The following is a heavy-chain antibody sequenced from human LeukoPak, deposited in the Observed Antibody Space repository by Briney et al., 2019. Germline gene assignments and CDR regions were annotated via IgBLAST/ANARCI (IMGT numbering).Heavy chain of an antibody. CDR3: ARGGLVLRFLEWFPPSGFDP. V-gene: IGHV3-48*03. Sequence: GGSLRLSCAASGFTFSSYEMNWVRQAPGKGLEWVSYISSSGSTIYYADSVKGRFTISRDNAKNTLYLQMNSLRAEDTAVYYCARGGLVLRFLEWFPPSGFDPWGQGTLVTVSS. J-gene: IGHJ5*02. D-gene: IGHD3-3*01. CDR2: ISSSGSTI. CDR1: GFTFSSYE.